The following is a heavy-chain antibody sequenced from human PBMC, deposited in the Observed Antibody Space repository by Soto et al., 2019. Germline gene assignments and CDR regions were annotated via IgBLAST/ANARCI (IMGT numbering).Heavy chain of an antibody. CDR1: GGSFSGYY. V-gene: IGHV4-34*01. CDR2: INHSGST. Sequence: QVQLQQWGAGLLKPSETLSLTCAVYGGSFSGYYWSCIRQPPGKGLEWIGEINHSGSTNYNPSLKSRVTISVGTSKNQFSLKLSSVTAADTAVYYCARKGTGYSSGWYEKSGLYGMDVWGQGTTVTVSS. CDR3: ARKGTGYSSGWYEKSGLYGMDV. J-gene: IGHJ6*02. D-gene: IGHD6-19*01.